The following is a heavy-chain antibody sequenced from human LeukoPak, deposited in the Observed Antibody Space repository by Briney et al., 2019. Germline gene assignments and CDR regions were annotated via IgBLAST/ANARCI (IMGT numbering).Heavy chain of an antibody. CDR2: ISSSGSTI. J-gene: IGHJ3*02. D-gene: IGHD2-2*01. CDR3: ARAPRYCSSTSCYGAFDI. V-gene: IGHV3-48*03. CDR1: GFTFSSYE. Sequence: GGSLRLSCAASGFTFSSYEMNWGRQAPGKGLEWVSYISSSGSTIYYADSVKGRFTISRDNAKNSLYLQMNSLRAEDTAVYYCARAPRYCSSTSCYGAFDIWGQGTMVTVSS.